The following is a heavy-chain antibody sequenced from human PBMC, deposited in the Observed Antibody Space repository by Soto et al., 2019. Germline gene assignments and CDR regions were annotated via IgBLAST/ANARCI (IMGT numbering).Heavy chain of an antibody. CDR2: ISGSAATT. CDR1: GFTFCSYA. J-gene: IGHJ6*03. D-gene: IGHD2-15*01. V-gene: IGHV3-23*01. CDR3: ARGPRYCSGYSCDYYMDV. Sequence: EVQLLESGGGLVQPGGSLRLSCAASGFTFCSYAMSWGRQAPGKGVEWVSAISGSAATTFYADSVKGRFTVSRDNSKNTLYLQMNSLRAEDTAVYYCARGPRYCSGYSCDYYMDVWGKGTTVTVSS.